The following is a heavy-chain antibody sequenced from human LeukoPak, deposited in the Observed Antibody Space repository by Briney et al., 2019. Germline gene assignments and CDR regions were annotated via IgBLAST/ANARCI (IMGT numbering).Heavy chain of an antibody. Sequence: SETLSLTCAVSGGSISSGGYSWSWIRQPPGKGLEWIGYIYHSGSTYYNPSLKSRVTISVDRSKNQFSLKLSPVTAADTAVYYCARVQRNYTPLPLDTFDIWGQGTMVTVSS. CDR2: IYHSGST. D-gene: IGHD5-24*01. CDR3: ARVQRNYTPLPLDTFDI. J-gene: IGHJ3*02. CDR1: GGSISSGGYS. V-gene: IGHV4-30-2*01.